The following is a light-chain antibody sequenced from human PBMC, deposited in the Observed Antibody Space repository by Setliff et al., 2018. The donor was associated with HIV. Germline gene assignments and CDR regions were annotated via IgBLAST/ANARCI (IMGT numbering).Light chain of an antibody. CDR2: EVR. CDR3: SSYAITNTLS. Sequence: QSVLTQPASVSGSPGQSITISCTGTSSDVGGYSLVSWYQQHPGKAPKLIIYEVRNRPSGVSHRFSGSKSGNTASLTISGLQAEDEADYYCSSYAITNTLSFGTGTKVTVL. CDR1: SSDVGGYSL. V-gene: IGLV2-14*03. J-gene: IGLJ1*01.